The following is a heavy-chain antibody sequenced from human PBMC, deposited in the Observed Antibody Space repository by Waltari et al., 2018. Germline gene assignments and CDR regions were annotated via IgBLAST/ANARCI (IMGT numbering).Heavy chain of an antibody. CDR1: GGSFSAYY. D-gene: IGHD1-1*01. V-gene: IGHV4-34*01. CDR3: ARDNSDISDAFDI. CDR2: INHGGDT. Sequence: QVLLQQWGAGLLKPSETLSLTCAVYGGSFSAYYWSWIRQPPGKGLEWIGEINHGGDTNYNPSLKSRVTISVDTSKKQFSLKLTSVTAADTAVYYCARDNSDISDAFDIWGRGTMVTVSS. J-gene: IGHJ3*02.